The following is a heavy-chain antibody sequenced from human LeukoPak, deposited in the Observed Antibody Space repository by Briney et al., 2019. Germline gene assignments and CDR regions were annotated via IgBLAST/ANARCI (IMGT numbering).Heavy chain of an antibody. CDR3: AKSNGYGLVDI. Sequence: SETLSLTCTVSGGSISNYYWSWIRQPAGKGLEWIGRIYSSGNTNYNPSLQSRVTLLVDTSKNQFSLRLSSVTAADTAVYYCAKSNGYGLVDIWGQGTMVTVSS. V-gene: IGHV4-4*07. CDR1: GGSISNYY. D-gene: IGHD3-10*01. J-gene: IGHJ3*02. CDR2: IYSSGNT.